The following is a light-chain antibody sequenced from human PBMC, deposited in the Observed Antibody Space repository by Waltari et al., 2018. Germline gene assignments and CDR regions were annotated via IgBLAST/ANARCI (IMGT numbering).Light chain of an antibody. CDR1: QSVSSSY. CDR3: QQDYNLPQT. CDR2: GAS. V-gene: IGKV3D-7*01. J-gene: IGKJ1*01. Sequence: EIVMTQSPATLSLSPGERATLSCRASQSVSSSYLSWYQQKPGQAPRLLIYGASTRATGIPARFSVSGSGTDFTLTISSLQPEDFAVYYCQQDYNLPQTFGQGTKVEFK.